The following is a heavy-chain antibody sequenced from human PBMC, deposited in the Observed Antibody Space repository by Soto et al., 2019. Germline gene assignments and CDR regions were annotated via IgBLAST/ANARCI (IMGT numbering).Heavy chain of an antibody. CDR2: INPFDESS. CDR3: ARTLTARFDY. CDR1: GGTFSSYA. J-gene: IGHJ4*02. V-gene: IGHV1-46*01. Sequence: GASVKVSCKASGGTFSSYAISWVRQAPGQGLEWMGVINPFDESSTYAQRFRGRVTMTRDTSTSTVYMELSRLRFEDTAVYYCARTLTARFDYWGQGTLVTVSS.